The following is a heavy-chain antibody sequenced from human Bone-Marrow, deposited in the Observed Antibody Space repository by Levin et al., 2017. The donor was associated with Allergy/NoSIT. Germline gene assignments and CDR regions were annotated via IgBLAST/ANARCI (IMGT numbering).Heavy chain of an antibody. J-gene: IGHJ4*02. D-gene: IGHD3-10*01. Sequence: GESLKISCAASGFSFSSYEMNWVRQAPGKGLEWVSYISSRNTTIYYADSVKGRFTISRDNAENSLYLQMNSLRAEDTAIYYCAREGLFMVRVFDYWSRGTLVTVSS. V-gene: IGHV3-48*03. CDR1: GFSFSSYE. CDR2: ISSRNTTI. CDR3: AREGLFMVRVFDY.